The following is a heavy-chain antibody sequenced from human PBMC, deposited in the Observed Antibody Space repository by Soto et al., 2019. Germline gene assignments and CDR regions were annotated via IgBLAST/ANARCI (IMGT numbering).Heavy chain of an antibody. CDR1: GFTFSSYA. CDR2: ITSNGGST. J-gene: IGHJ4*02. CDR3: ARTSGYACDY. D-gene: IGHD5-12*01. Sequence: EVQLVESGGGLVQPGGSLRLSCAASGFTFSSYAMHWVRQAPGKGLEYVSAITSNGGSTYYANSVKGRFTISRDNSKTTLYLQMGSLSAADMAVYFCARTSGYACDYWGQGVLVSVSS. V-gene: IGHV3-64*01.